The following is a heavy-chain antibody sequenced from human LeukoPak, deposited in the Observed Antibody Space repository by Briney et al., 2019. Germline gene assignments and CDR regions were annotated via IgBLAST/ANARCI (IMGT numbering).Heavy chain of an antibody. CDR3: AKVADQYYYSYFYYMDV. J-gene: IGHJ6*03. CDR2: IRTKANTYAT. D-gene: IGHD2/OR15-2a*01. Sequence: AGGSLRLSCAASGFTFSGSSIHWVRQASGKGLEWVGLIRTKANTYATAYAASVTGRFTISRDNSKNTLYLQMNSLTVEDTAVYYCAKVADQYYYSYFYYMDVWGKGTTVTVSS. CDR1: GFTFSGSS. V-gene: IGHV3-73*01.